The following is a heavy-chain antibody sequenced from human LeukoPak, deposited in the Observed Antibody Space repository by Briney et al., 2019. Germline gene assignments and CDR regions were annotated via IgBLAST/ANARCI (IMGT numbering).Heavy chain of an antibody. CDR1: GFTFSSYG. Sequence: GGTLRLSCAASGFTFSSYGMSWVRQAPGKGLEWVSAISSNGGSTYYANSVKGRFTISRDNSKNTLYLQMGSLRAEDMAVYYCARGVATAYWGQGTLVTVSS. D-gene: IGHD5-12*01. CDR3: ARGVATAY. V-gene: IGHV3-64*01. J-gene: IGHJ4*02. CDR2: ISSNGGST.